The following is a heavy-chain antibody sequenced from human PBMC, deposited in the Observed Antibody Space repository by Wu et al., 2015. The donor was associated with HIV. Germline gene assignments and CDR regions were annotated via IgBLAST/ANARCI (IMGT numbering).Heavy chain of an antibody. J-gene: IGHJ3*02. CDR1: GGTFSSYA. CDR3: ASAPEKFDGVDAFDI. V-gene: IGHV1-69*05. CDR2: IIPIFGAA. Sequence: QVQLVQSGAEVKKPGSSVKVSCKASGGTFSSYAISWVRQAPGQGLEWMGGIIPIFGAANYAQKFQGRVTITTDESTSTAYMELSSLRSEDTAVYYCASAPEKFDGVDAFDIWGQGTMVTVSS. D-gene: IGHD4-17*01.